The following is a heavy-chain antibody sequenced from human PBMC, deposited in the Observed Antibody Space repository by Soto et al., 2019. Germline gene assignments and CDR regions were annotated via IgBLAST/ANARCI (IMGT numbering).Heavy chain of an antibody. V-gene: IGHV4-34*01. CDR2: INHSGST. J-gene: IGHJ4*02. D-gene: IGHD3-16*02. CDR1: GGSFSGYY. Sequence: SETLSLTCAVYGGSFSGYYWSWIRQPPGKGLEWIGEINHSGSTNYNPSLKSRVTISVDTSKNQFSLKLSSVTAADTAVYYCASKNDYVWGSYRRRAPFDYWGQGNLVTVX. CDR3: ASKNDYVWGSYRRRAPFDY.